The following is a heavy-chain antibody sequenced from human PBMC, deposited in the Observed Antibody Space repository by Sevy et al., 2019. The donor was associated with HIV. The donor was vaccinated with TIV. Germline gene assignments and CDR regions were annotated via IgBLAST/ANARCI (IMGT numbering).Heavy chain of an antibody. Sequence: GGSLRLSCAASGFTFSSYSMNWVRQAPGKGLEWVSSISSSSGYIYYADSVKGRFTISRDNAKNSLYLQMNSLRAEDTAVYYCARDPRPDYYDSSGYYYLFDYWGQGTLVTVSS. D-gene: IGHD3-22*01. CDR1: GFTFSSYS. CDR2: ISSSSGYI. CDR3: ARDPRPDYYDSSGYYYLFDY. J-gene: IGHJ4*02. V-gene: IGHV3-21*01.